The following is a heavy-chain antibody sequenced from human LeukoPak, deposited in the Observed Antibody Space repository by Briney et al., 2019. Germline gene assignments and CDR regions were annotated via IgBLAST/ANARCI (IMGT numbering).Heavy chain of an antibody. CDR2: IYYSGST. D-gene: IGHD2-2*01. J-gene: IGHJ4*02. CDR3: ARVGSSTNGEIDY. Sequence: SETLSLTCTVSGGSISSYYWSWIRQPPGKGLEWIGYIYYSGSTNYNPSLKSRVTISVDTSKNQFSLKLSPVTAADTAVYYCARVGSSTNGEIDYWGQGTLVTVSS. V-gene: IGHV4-59*01. CDR1: GGSISSYY.